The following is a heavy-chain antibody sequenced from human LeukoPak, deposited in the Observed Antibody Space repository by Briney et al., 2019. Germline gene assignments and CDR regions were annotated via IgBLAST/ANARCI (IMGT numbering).Heavy chain of an antibody. Sequence: GGSLRLSCAASGFTFSTYAMSWVRQAPGKGLEWVSVISGSGSSTYYADSVKGRFTISRDNSKNTLYLQMDSLRAEDTALYYCASSPAAIAALYYFDYWGQGTLVTVSS. D-gene: IGHD2-2*01. CDR3: ASSPAAIAALYYFDY. CDR2: ISGSGSST. J-gene: IGHJ4*02. V-gene: IGHV3-23*01. CDR1: GFTFSTYA.